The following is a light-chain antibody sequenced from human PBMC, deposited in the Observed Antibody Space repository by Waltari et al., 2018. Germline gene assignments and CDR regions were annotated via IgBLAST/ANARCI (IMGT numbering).Light chain of an antibody. Sequence: EIVLTQSPATLSLSPGERATLSCRASQSVSSYLAWYQQKPGQAPRPLIYDAYNRATGIPARFSGSGSGTDFTLTISSLEPEDFALYYCQQRSNWPLTFGGGTKVEIK. V-gene: IGKV3-11*01. CDR3: QQRSNWPLT. CDR2: DAY. CDR1: QSVSSY. J-gene: IGKJ4*01.